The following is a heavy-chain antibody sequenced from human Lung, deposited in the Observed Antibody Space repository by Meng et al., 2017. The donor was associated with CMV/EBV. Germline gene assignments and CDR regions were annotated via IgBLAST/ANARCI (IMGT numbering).Heavy chain of an antibody. D-gene: IGHD1-26*01. CDR3: ARDWSGSDDY. V-gene: IGHV3-74*01. CDR2: INEDGSRT. J-gene: IGHJ4*02. Sequence: SCAASGFTLSRYWMPWVRQAPGKGLVWVSRINEDGSRTDYADSVKGRFTISRDNAKNTLYLQMNSLRAEDTAVYYCARDWSGSDDYWGQGTRVTVSS. CDR1: GFTLSRYW.